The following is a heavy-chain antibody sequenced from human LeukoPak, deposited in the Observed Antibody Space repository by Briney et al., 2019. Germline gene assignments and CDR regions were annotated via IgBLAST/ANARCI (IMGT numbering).Heavy chain of an antibody. J-gene: IGHJ1*01. CDR3: ARGVAVAGSTYFQH. CDR1: GGSISSSNW. CDR2: IYHSGST. V-gene: IGHV4-4*02. D-gene: IGHD6-19*01. Sequence: SETLSLTCAVSGGSISSSNWWGWVRQPPGNGLEWIGEIYHSGSTNYNPSLKSRVTISVDKSKNQFSLKLSSVTAADTAVYYCARGVAVAGSTYFQHWGQGTLVTVSS.